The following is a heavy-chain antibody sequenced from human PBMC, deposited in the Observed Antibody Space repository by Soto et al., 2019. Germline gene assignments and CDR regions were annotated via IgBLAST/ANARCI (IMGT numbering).Heavy chain of an antibody. Sequence: QVQLVESGVGVVQPGRSLRLSCAASGFTFSSYGMHWVRQAPGKGLGWVAVIWYDGSNKYYADSVKGRFTISRDNSKNTLYLQMNSLRAEDTAVYYCARDIPQWIYYYGMDVWGQGTTVTVSS. J-gene: IGHJ6*02. V-gene: IGHV3-33*01. D-gene: IGHD2-2*03. CDR3: ARDIPQWIYYYGMDV. CDR1: GFTFSSYG. CDR2: IWYDGSNK.